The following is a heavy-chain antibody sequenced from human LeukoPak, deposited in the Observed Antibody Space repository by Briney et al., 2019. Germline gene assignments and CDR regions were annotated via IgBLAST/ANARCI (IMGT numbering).Heavy chain of an antibody. Sequence: ASVKVSCKASGYTFTSYGISWMRRAPGQGLEWMGWISAYNGNTNYAQKLQGRVTMTTDTSTSTAYMELRSLRSDDTAVYYCARDFRVPYYYDSSGRCAAYWGQGTLVTVSS. V-gene: IGHV1-18*01. D-gene: IGHD3-22*01. J-gene: IGHJ4*02. CDR3: ARDFRVPYYYDSSGRCAAY. CDR2: ISAYNGNT. CDR1: GYTFTSYG.